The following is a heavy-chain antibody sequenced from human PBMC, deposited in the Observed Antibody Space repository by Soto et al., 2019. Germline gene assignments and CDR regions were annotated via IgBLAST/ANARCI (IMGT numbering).Heavy chain of an antibody. V-gene: IGHV1-46*03. CDR2: INPSGGST. D-gene: IGHD2-2*01. J-gene: IGHJ6*03. CDR1: GYTFTSYY. CDR3: ASAVVPAAMPYYYMDV. Sequence: GASVKVSCMASGYTFTSYYMHWVRQAPGQGLEWMGIINPSGGSTSYAQKFQGRVTMTRDTSTSTVYMELSSLRSEDTAVYYCASAVVPAAMPYYYMDVWGKGTTVNVSS.